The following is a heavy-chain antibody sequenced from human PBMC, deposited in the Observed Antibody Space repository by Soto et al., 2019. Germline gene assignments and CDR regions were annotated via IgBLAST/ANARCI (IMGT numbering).Heavy chain of an antibody. V-gene: IGHV1-69*01. CDR3: ARDVAIAVAGCPYYYYGMDV. J-gene: IGHJ6*02. CDR1: GGTFSSYA. Sequence: QVQLVQSGAEVKKPGSSVKVSCKASGGTFSSYAISWVRQAPGQGLEWMGGIIPIFGTANYAQKFQGRVTITAEEATRTAYMELSSLRCEETAVYYCARDVAIAVAGCPYYYYGMDVWGQGTTVTVSS. CDR2: IIPIFGTA. D-gene: IGHD6-19*01.